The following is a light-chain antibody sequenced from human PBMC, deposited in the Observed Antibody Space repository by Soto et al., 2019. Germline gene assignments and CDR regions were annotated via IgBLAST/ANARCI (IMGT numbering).Light chain of an antibody. V-gene: IGLV2-14*01. CDR3: SSYTSSSAGV. Sequence: QSVLTQPSSVSGSPGQSINISCPGNSSDVGGYNYVSWYQQHPGKAPKLMIYEVSNRPSGVSNRVSGSQSGNTASLTLSGLEAEDDSYYYCSSYTSSSAGVFGGGTKLTVL. J-gene: IGLJ3*02. CDR2: EVS. CDR1: SSDVGGYNY.